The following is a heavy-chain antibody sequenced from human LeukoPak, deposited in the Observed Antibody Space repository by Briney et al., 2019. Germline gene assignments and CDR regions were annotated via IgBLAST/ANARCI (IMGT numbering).Heavy chain of an antibody. D-gene: IGHD6-13*01. Sequence: SETLSLTCTVSGGSISSSSYYWGWIRQPPGKGLEWIGSIYYSGSTYYSPSLKSRVTISVDTSKNQFSLKLSSVTAADTAVYYCASSISSWLVFYIWGQGTLVTVSP. CDR1: GGSISSSSYY. CDR3: ASSISSWLVFYI. CDR2: IYYSGST. V-gene: IGHV4-39*01. J-gene: IGHJ4*02.